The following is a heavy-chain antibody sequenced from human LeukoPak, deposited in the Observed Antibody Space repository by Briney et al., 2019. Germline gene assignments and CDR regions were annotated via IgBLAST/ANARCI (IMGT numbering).Heavy chain of an antibody. Sequence: SETLSLTCAVYGGSFSGYYWSWIRQPPGKGLEWIGEINHSGSTNYDPSLKSRVTISVDTSKNQFSLKLSSVTAAGTAVYYCARGEYSYGYNYYYYMDVWGKGTTVTVSS. J-gene: IGHJ6*03. CDR2: INHSGST. CDR3: ARGEYSYGYNYYYYMDV. CDR1: GGSFSGYY. D-gene: IGHD5-18*01. V-gene: IGHV4-34*01.